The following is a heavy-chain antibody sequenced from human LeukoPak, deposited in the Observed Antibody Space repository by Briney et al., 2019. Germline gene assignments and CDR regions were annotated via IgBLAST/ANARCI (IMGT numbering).Heavy chain of an antibody. J-gene: IGHJ6*03. D-gene: IGHD2-15*01. Sequence: GSLRLSCAASGFTFSSYGISWVRQAPGKGLEWVSAISASGGTTYYADSVKGRFTISRDNSKNTLYPQMNSLSAEDTAVYYCAKNGDRGAYCSGGSCYPYYYYYMDVWGKGTTVTISS. V-gene: IGHV3-23*01. CDR1: GFTFSSYG. CDR3: AKNGDRGAYCSGGSCYPYYYYYMDV. CDR2: ISASGGTT.